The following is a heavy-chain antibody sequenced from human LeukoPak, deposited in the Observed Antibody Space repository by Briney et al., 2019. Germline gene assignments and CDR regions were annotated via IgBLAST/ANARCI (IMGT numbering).Heavy chain of an antibody. V-gene: IGHV3-7*03. Sequence: GGSLRLSCGASGFTFSGYWMNWVREAPGKGLEWVANINQDGTDKYYVDSVKGRFTISRDNAKNSLYLQMNSLRAEVTALYYCARGTYFYASGSPETGYWGQGTLVTVSS. CDR3: ARGTYFYASGSPETGY. D-gene: IGHD3-10*01. CDR1: GFTFSGYW. CDR2: INQDGTDK. J-gene: IGHJ4*02.